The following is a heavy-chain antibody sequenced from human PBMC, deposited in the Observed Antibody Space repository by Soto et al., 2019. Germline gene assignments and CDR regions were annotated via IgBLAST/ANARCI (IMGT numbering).Heavy chain of an antibody. CDR2: IIPIFGTA. D-gene: IGHD3-22*01. CDR3: ARGRVVSQTYYYGMDV. J-gene: IGHJ6*02. Sequence: ASVKVSCKASGGTFSSYAISWVRQAPGQGLEWMGGIIPIFGTANYAQKFQGRVTITADESTSTAYMELSSLRSEDTAVYYCARGRVVSQTYYYGMDVWGQGTTVTVS. V-gene: IGHV1-69*13. CDR1: GGTFSSYA.